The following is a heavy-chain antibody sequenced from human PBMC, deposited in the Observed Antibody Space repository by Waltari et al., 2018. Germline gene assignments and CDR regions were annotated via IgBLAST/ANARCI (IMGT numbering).Heavy chain of an antibody. Sequence: EVQLVESGGGLVQPGGSLRLSCAASGFTFSSYWTHWVRQAPGKGLVWVSRINSDGSSTSYADSVKGRFTISRDNAKNTLYLQMNSLRAEDTAVYYCARVGHGGATKWDAFDIWGQGTMVTVSS. D-gene: IGHD1-26*01. V-gene: IGHV3-74*01. CDR1: GFTFSSYW. CDR2: INSDGSST. CDR3: ARVGHGGATKWDAFDI. J-gene: IGHJ3*02.